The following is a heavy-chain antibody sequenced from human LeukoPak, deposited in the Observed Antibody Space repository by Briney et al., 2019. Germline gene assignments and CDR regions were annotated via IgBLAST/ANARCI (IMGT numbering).Heavy chain of an antibody. CDR2: ISSSGSII. Sequence: GGSLRLSCAASGFTFSDYYMSWIRQAPGKGLEWVSYISSSGSIIYYADSVKGRFTISRDNAKNSLYLQMNSLRAEDTAVYYCARSAYCGGDCYWADAFDIWGQGTMVTVSS. CDR3: ARSAYCGGDCYWADAFDI. CDR1: GFTFSDYY. J-gene: IGHJ3*02. D-gene: IGHD2-21*02. V-gene: IGHV3-11*01.